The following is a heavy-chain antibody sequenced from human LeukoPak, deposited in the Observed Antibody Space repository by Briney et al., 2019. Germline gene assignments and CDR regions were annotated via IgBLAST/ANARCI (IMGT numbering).Heavy chain of an antibody. CDR2: IWYDGSNT. CDR1: GFTFSTYG. V-gene: IGHV3-33*01. CDR3: ARDTTVGGPVTFGY. J-gene: IGHJ4*02. D-gene: IGHD6-19*01. Sequence: GGSLRLSCAASGFTFSTYGMHWVRQAPGRGLEWVAVIWYDGSNTFYADSVQGRFTISRDNSKNTVYLQMNSLRVEDTAVYYCARDTTVGGPVTFGYWGQGALVTVSS.